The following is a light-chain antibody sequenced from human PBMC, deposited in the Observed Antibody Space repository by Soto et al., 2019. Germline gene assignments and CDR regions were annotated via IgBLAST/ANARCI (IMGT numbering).Light chain of an antibody. CDR1: QSVNRNY. Sequence: ETVLSQSLRPLSLHPGETPTRSSRASQSVNRNYIAWYQQKPGQAPRLLFYGASSRVTGIPQRLSGSGSGTDFTLTISRLEPEDFAVYYCQQYGSSLTFGQGIRLEIK. J-gene: IGKJ5*01. CDR2: GAS. CDR3: QQYGSSLT. V-gene: IGKV3-20*01.